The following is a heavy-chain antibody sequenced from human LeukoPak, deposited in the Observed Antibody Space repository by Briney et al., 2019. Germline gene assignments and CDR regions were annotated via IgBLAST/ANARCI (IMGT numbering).Heavy chain of an antibody. D-gene: IGHD3-22*01. J-gene: IGHJ6*03. CDR1: GGSISSSNW. CDR2: IYHSGST. CDR3: ARIGYYYDSSGQNVYYYMDV. V-gene: IGHV4-4*02. Sequence: SETLSLTCAVSGGSISSSNWWSWVRQPPGKGLEWIGEIYHSGSTNYNPSLKSRVTISVDTSKNQFSLKLSSVTAADTAVYYCARIGYYYDSSGQNVYYYMDVWGKGTTVTVSS.